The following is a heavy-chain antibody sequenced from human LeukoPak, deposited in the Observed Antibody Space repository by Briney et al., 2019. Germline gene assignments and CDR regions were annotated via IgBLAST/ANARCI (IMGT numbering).Heavy chain of an antibody. D-gene: IGHD2-15*01. V-gene: IGHV6-1*01. CDR2: TYYRSKWYN. Sequence: SQTLSLTCAISGDSVSSNSAAWNWIRQSPSRGLEWLGRTYYRSKWYNDYAVSVKSRITINPDTSKNQFSLQLNSVTPEDTAVYYCAGDRGFCTGGSCYPRRFDYWGQGTLVTVSS. J-gene: IGHJ4*02. CDR3: AGDRGFCTGGSCYPRRFDY. CDR1: GDSVSSNSAA.